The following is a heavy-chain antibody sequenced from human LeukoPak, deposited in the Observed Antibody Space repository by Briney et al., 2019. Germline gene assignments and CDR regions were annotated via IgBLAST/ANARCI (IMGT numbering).Heavy chain of an antibody. Sequence: ASVKVSCKASGYTFTSYYMHWVRQAPGQGLEWMGIINPSGGSTSYGQKFQGRVTMTRDMSTSTVYMELSSLRSEDTAVYYCARGGGCSSTSCHYYMDVWGKGTTVTVSS. D-gene: IGHD2-2*01. CDR1: GYTFTSYY. J-gene: IGHJ6*03. CDR3: ARGGGCSSTSCHYYMDV. CDR2: INPSGGST. V-gene: IGHV1-46*01.